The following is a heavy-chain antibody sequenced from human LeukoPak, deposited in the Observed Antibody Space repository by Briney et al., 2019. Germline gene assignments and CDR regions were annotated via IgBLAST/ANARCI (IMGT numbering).Heavy chain of an antibody. CDR3: ARYYYDSSGYPKALWYFDL. V-gene: IGHV4-59*01. J-gene: IGHJ2*01. D-gene: IGHD3-22*01. CDR2: IYYSGST. CDR1: GGSISSYY. Sequence: SQTLSLTCTVSGGSISSYYWSCIRQPPGKGLVWSGYIYYSGSTNYNPSLKSRVTISVDTSKNPFSLKLSSVTAADTAVYYCARYYYDSSGYPKALWYFDLWGRGTLVTVSS.